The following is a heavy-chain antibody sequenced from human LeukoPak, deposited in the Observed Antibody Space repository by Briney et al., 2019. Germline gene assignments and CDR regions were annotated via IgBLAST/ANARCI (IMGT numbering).Heavy chain of an antibody. CDR1: GFTFSSYG. D-gene: IGHD2-2*02. V-gene: IGHV3-30*18. J-gene: IGHJ6*02. CDR3: AKELYPYYYYYGMDV. CDR2: ISYDGSNK. Sequence: PGRSLRLSCAASGFTFSSYGMHWVRRAPGKGLEWVAVISYDGSNKYYADSVKGRFTISGDNSKNTLYLQMNSLRAEDTAVYYCAKELYPYYYYYGMDVWGQGTTVTVSS.